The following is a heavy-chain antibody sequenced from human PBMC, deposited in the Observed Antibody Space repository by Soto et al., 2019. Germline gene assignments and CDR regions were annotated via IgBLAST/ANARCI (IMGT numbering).Heavy chain of an antibody. Sequence: PGGALRLSCAASGFTFSSYWMSWVRQAPGKGLEWVANIKQDGSEKYYVDFVKGRFTISRDNAKNSLYLQMNSLRAEDTAVYYCARDFNYYDSSGIDYWGQGTLVTVSS. CDR1: GFTFSSYW. J-gene: IGHJ4*02. CDR3: ARDFNYYDSSGIDY. CDR2: IKQDGSEK. D-gene: IGHD3-22*01. V-gene: IGHV3-7*03.